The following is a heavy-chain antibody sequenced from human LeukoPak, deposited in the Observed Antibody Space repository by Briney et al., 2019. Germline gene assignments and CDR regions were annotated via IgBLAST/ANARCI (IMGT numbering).Heavy chain of an antibody. D-gene: IGHD2-15*01. J-gene: IGHJ4*02. CDR3: VRRYCSSSSCTLDS. Sequence: QPGGSLRLSCAASGFTFSSYEMNWVRQAPGKGLEWVSYISSSGSTIYYADSVKGRFTVSRDNAKNSLYLQMNSLRAEDTAVYYCVRRYCSSSSCTLDSWGQGTLVTVSS. CDR2: ISSSGSTI. V-gene: IGHV3-48*03. CDR1: GFTFSSYE.